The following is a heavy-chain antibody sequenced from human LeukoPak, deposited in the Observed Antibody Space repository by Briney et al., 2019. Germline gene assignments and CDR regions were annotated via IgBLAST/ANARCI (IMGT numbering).Heavy chain of an antibody. Sequence: GGSLRLSCAASGFTFSSYEMNWVRQAPGKGLEWVSSISGSSSYIYYADSVKGRFTISRDNAKNSLYLQMNSLRAEDTAVYYCTSSGWGGGYFDYWGQGTLVTVSS. CDR3: TSSGWGGGYFDY. CDR2: ISGSSSYI. D-gene: IGHD6-19*01. CDR1: GFTFSSYE. V-gene: IGHV3-21*01. J-gene: IGHJ4*02.